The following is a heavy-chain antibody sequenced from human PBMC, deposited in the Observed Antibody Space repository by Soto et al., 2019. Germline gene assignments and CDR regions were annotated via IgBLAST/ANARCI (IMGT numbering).Heavy chain of an antibody. Sequence: GGSLRLSCAASGFTFSTYSMNWVRQAPGKGLKRVSYISSSSSTIYFADSVRGRFTISRDNAKNSLYLQMNSLRAEDTAVFYCSRGVCSGGSCYSWKQYFDYWGQGTLVTV. CDR3: SRGVCSGGSCYSWKQYFDY. J-gene: IGHJ4*02. CDR1: GFTFSTYS. D-gene: IGHD2-15*01. CDR2: ISSSSSTI. V-gene: IGHV3-48*01.